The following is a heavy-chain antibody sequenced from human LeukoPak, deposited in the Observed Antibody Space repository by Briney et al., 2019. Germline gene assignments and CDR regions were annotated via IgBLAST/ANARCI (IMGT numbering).Heavy chain of an antibody. Sequence: VGSLRLSCAASGFTVSSNYMSWVRQAPGKGLEWVSVIYSGGSTYYADSVKGRFTISRDNSKNTLYLQMNSLRAEDTAVYYCASTQAERWLQFPNWFDPWGQGTLVTVSS. CDR3: ASTQAERWLQFPNWFDP. J-gene: IGHJ5*02. CDR2: IYSGGST. V-gene: IGHV3-53*01. CDR1: GFTVSSNY. D-gene: IGHD5-24*01.